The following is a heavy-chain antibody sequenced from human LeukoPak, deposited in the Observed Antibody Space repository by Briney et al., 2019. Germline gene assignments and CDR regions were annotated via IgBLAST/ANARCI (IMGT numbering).Heavy chain of an antibody. V-gene: IGHV4-61*01. CDR3: AREGGPYRPLDY. CDR2: IYYSGST. CDR1: GGSVSSNIYY. Sequence: PSETLSLTCTVFGGSVSSNIYYWNWIRQPPGKGLEWIGYIYYSGSTNYNPSLKSRVTISVDTSKNQFSLKLTSLTAADTAVYYCAREGGPYRPLDYSGQGTLVTVAS. J-gene: IGHJ4*02.